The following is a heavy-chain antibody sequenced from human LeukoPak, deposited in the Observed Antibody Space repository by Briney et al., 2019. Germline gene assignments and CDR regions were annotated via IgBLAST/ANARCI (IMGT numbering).Heavy chain of an antibody. Sequence: GASVKVSXKASGGTFSSYAISWVRQAPGQGLEWMGGIIPIFGTANYAQKFRGRVTITTDESTSTAYMELSSLRSEDTAVYYCAFGYSNYFGYYYYYMDVWGKGTTVTVSS. D-gene: IGHD4-11*01. CDR1: GGTFSSYA. CDR2: IIPIFGTA. J-gene: IGHJ6*03. CDR3: AFGYSNYFGYYYYYMDV. V-gene: IGHV1-69*05.